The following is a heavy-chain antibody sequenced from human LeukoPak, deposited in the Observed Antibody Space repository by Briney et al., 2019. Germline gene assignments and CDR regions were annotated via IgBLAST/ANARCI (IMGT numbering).Heavy chain of an antibody. CDR2: ISSSSSYI. CDR1: GFTLSSYA. V-gene: IGHV3-21*01. J-gene: IGHJ6*02. Sequence: GGSLRLSCAASGFTLSSYAMSWVRQAPGKGLEWVSSISSSSSYIYYADSVKGRFTISRDNAKNSLYLQMNSLRGEDTAVYYCARDDGYKLLSAHYYYCYGMDVWGQGTTVTVSS. CDR3: ARDDGYKLLSAHYYYCYGMDV. D-gene: IGHD2-2*01.